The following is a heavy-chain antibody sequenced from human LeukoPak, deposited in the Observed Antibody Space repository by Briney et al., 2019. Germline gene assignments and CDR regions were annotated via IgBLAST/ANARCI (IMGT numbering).Heavy chain of an antibody. V-gene: IGHV3-11*06. Sequence: GGSLRPSCAASGFTFSDYYISWIRQAPGKGLEWVSYISSSSSYTNYADSLKGRFTISRDNAKNSLYLQMNSLRAEDTAVYYCVRAGYSAYDSLFDYWGQGTLVTVSS. CDR3: VRAGYSAYDSLFDY. CDR1: GFTFSDYY. D-gene: IGHD5-12*01. J-gene: IGHJ4*02. CDR2: ISSSSSYT.